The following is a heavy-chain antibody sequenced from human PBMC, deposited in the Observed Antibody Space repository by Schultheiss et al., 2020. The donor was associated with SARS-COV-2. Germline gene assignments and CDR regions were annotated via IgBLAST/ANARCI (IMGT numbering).Heavy chain of an antibody. CDR1: GFTFFNTW. V-gene: IGHV3-30*18. D-gene: IGHD2-15*01. Sequence: GGSLRLSCAASGFTFFNTWMNWVRQAPGKGLEWVAVISYDGSNKYYADSLKGRFTISRDNSKNTLYLQMNSLRTEDTAVYYCAKDLVAARVRQESGLDVWGQGTTVTVSS. J-gene: IGHJ6*02. CDR3: AKDLVAARVRQESGLDV. CDR2: ISYDGSNK.